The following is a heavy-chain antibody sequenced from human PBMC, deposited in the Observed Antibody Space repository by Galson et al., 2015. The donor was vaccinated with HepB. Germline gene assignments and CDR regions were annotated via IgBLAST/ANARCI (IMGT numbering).Heavy chain of an antibody. CDR1: GFTFSSYW. D-gene: IGHD6-13*01. Sequence: SLRLSCAASGFTFSSYWMSWVRQAPGKGLEWVANIKQDGSEKYYVDSVKGRFTISRDNAKNSLYLQMNSLRAEDTAVYYCAREKAAAGTEEGDAFDIWGQGTMVTVSS. V-gene: IGHV3-7*03. J-gene: IGHJ3*02. CDR2: IKQDGSEK. CDR3: AREKAAAGTEEGDAFDI.